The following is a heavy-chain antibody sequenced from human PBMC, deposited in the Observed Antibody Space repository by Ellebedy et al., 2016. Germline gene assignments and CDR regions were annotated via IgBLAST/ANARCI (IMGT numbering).Heavy chain of an antibody. D-gene: IGHD1-7*01. J-gene: IGHJ4*02. CDR3: GGGGGGGITGTTVY. Sequence: ASVKVSXXASGYTFTGFYIHWVRQAPGQGLEWMGWINPNSGGTDYAPKFQGRVTMTRDTSISTAFMELSRLRSDDTAVYYGGGGGGGGITGTTVYWGQGTLVTVSS. V-gene: IGHV1-2*02. CDR1: GYTFTGFY. CDR2: INPNSGGT.